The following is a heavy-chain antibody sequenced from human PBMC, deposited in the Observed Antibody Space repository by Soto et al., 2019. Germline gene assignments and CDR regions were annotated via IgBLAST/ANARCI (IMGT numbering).Heavy chain of an antibody. D-gene: IGHD3-22*01. CDR1: GYVFTGYY. Sequence: ASVKVSCKTSGYVFTGYYLHWVRQAPGQGLEWMGWINCRSGGTTYTQKFQGRVTLTMDTSTSTAYMELSSLISDDTALYYCMRGAAARNSSGYPYYFDPWGQGTLVTVSS. CDR2: INCRSGGT. V-gene: IGHV1-2*02. CDR3: MRGAAARNSSGYPYYFDP. J-gene: IGHJ4*02.